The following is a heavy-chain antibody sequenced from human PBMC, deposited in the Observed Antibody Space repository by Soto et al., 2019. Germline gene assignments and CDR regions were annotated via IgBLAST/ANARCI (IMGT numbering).Heavy chain of an antibody. CDR1: GGSISSGGYS. CDR2: IYHSGST. D-gene: IGHD5-12*01. CDR3: AAGGGLPRYY. V-gene: IGHV4-30-2*01. J-gene: IGHJ4*02. Sequence: QLQLQESGSGLVKPSQTLSLTCAVSGGSISSGGYSWSWIRQPPGKGLEWIGYIYHSGSTSYNPSLESRATTSVDRSNNQCSPKLSSGTAADTAVYFCAAGGGLPRYYWGQGTLVTVSS.